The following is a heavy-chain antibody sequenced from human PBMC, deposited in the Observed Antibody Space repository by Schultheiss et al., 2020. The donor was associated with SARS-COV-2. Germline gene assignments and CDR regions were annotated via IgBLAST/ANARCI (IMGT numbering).Heavy chain of an antibody. D-gene: IGHD5-12*01. V-gene: IGHV4-39*07. CDR3: ATTGVWWLPTDYFDY. J-gene: IGHJ4*02. CDR1: GGSISSGGYY. Sequence: SETLSLTCTVSGGSISSGGYYWSWIRQPPGKGLEWIGEINHSGSTNYNPSLKSRVTISVDTSKNQFSLKLSSVTAADTAVYYCATTGVWWLPTDYFDYWGQGTLVTVSS. CDR2: INHSGST.